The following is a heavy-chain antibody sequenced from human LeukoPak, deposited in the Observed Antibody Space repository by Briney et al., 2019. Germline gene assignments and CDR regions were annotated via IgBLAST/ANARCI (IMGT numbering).Heavy chain of an antibody. CDR3: ARDRRYCSGGSCYFDYFFDY. Sequence: GGSLRLSCAASGFTVSSNYMSWVRQAPGKGLEWVSVFYSGGSRYYAASVKGRFTISRDNSKNTLYLQMNSLRAEDTALYFCARDRRYCSGGSCYFDYFFDYWGQGTLVTVSS. D-gene: IGHD2-15*01. V-gene: IGHV3-53*05. CDR2: FYSGGSR. CDR1: GFTVSSNY. J-gene: IGHJ4*02.